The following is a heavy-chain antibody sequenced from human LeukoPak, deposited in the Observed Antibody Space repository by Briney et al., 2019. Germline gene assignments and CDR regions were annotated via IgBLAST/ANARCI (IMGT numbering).Heavy chain of an antibody. J-gene: IGHJ2*01. CDR1: EFTLDDYA. V-gene: IGHV3-9*01. CDR2: ISWNSDSI. Sequence: PGGSLRLSCAASEFTLDDYAMHWVRQAPGKGLEWVSGISWNSDSIGYADSVKGRFTISRDNAKNSLYLQMNSLRAEDTALYYCAKDIRGGDQSYWCFDLWGRGTLVTVSS. D-gene: IGHD4-17*01. CDR3: AKDIRGGDQSYWCFDL.